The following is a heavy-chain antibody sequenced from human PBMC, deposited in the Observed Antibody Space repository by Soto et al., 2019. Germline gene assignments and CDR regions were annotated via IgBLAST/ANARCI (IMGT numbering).Heavy chain of an antibody. D-gene: IGHD3-9*01. V-gene: IGHV1-18*01. CDR2: ISAYNGNT. Sequence: QVQLVQSGAEVKKPGASVKVSCKASGYTFTSYGISWVRQAPGQGLKWMGWISAYNGNTNYAQKLQGRVTMTTDTSTSTAYMELRSLRSDDTAVYYCARDVWDSDILTGSIGVRDYWGQGTLVTVSS. CDR3: ARDVWDSDILTGSIGVRDY. J-gene: IGHJ4*02. CDR1: GYTFTSYG.